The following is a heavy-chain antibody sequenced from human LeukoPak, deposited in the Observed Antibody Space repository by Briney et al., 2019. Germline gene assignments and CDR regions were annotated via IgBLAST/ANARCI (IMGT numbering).Heavy chain of an antibody. D-gene: IGHD2-2*01. CDR2: INHSGST. CDR1: GGSFSGYY. V-gene: IGHV4-34*01. CDR3: ARVVQGFDDFEI. J-gene: IGHJ3*02. Sequence: PSETLSLTCAVYGGSFSGYYWSWIRQPPGKGLEWIGEINHSGSTNYNPSLKNRVTISVDTSKNQFSLKLSSVNAADTAVYYCARVVQGFDDFEIWGQGTMVTVSS.